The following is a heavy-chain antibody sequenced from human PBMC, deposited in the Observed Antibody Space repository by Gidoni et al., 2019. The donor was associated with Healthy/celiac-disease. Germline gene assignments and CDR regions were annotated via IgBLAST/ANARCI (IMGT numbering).Heavy chain of an antibody. CDR1: GGTFSSYA. J-gene: IGHJ6*02. D-gene: IGHD2-15*01. CDR2: IIPIFGTA. CDR3: ARGGYCSGGSCYSGGPPPPSAYYYYYGMDV. Sequence: QVQLVQSGAEVKKPGSSVKVSCKAPGGTFSSYAISWVRQAPGPGLEWMGGIIPIFGTANYAQKFQGRVTITADESASTAYMELSSLRSEDTAVYYCARGGYCSGGSCYSGGPPPPSAYYYYYGMDVWGQGTTVTVSS. V-gene: IGHV1-69*01.